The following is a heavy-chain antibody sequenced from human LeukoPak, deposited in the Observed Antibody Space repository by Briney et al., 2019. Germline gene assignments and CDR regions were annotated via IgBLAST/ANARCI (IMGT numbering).Heavy chain of an antibody. Sequence: GGSLRLSCAASGFTFRSYAMSWVRQAPGKGLEWVSGISGSGGSTYYADSVKGRFTISRDNSKNTLFLQMNSLRAEDTAVYYCAKGSRYYYGSGSYLEDYWGQGTLVTVSS. CDR2: ISGSGGST. CDR3: AKGSRYYYGSGSYLEDY. J-gene: IGHJ4*02. V-gene: IGHV3-23*01. D-gene: IGHD3-10*01. CDR1: GFTFRSYA.